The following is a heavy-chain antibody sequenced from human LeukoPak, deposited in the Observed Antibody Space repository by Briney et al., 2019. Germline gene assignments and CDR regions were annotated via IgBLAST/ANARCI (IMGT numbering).Heavy chain of an antibody. V-gene: IGHV3-7*01. D-gene: IGHD5-18*01. J-gene: IGHJ4*02. CDR3: ARGSRGDTWIQLWLFDY. Sequence: PGGSLRLSCAASGFTFSSYWMSWVRQAPGKGLEWVANIKQDGNEKYYVDSVRGRFTISRDNAKNSLYLQMNSLGAEDTAVYYCARGSRGDTWIQLWLFDYWGQGTLVTVSS. CDR1: GFTFSSYW. CDR2: IKQDGNEK.